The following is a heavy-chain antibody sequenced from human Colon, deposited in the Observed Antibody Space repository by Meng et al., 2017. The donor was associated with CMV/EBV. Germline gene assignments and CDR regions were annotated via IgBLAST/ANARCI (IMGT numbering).Heavy chain of an antibody. CDR3: ARDVMLPAPFFDP. CDR1: HGSLHNDDAF. CDR2: IHYSGNT. Sequence: VSHGSLHNDDAFWGWLRQPPGKGLEWIGYIHYSGNTNYNPSLKSRVTMSIETSKNQFSLTLLSVTAADTAVYYCARDVMLPAPFFDPWGQGTLVTVSS. D-gene: IGHD2-2*01. J-gene: IGHJ5*02. V-gene: IGHV4-61*08.